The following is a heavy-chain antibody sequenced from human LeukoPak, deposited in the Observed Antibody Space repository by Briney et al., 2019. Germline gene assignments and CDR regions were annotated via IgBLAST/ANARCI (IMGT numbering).Heavy chain of an antibody. CDR1: GFTFSTYA. CDR2: ISGNGGSA. V-gene: IGHV3-23*01. Sequence: GGSLRLSCAASGFTFSTYALSWVRQAPGKGLEWVSSISGNGGSAYYTDSVKGRFTISRDNSKNTLYLQMNSLRAENTAVYYCAKDLPTVNTWIYFDYWGQGTLVTVSS. J-gene: IGHJ4*02. D-gene: IGHD4-17*01. CDR3: AKDLPTVNTWIYFDY.